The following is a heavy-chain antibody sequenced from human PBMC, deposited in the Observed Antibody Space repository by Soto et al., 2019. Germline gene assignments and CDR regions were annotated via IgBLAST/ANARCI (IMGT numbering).Heavy chain of an antibody. J-gene: IGHJ4*02. CDR3: AEDNRPYSSSSEVDY. Sequence: EVQLVESGGGLVQPGRSLRLSCAASGFTFDDYAMHWVRQAPGKGLEWVSGIRWNSGSIGYADSVKGRFTISRDNAKNSLYLQMNSLRAEDTALYYGAEDNRPYSSSSEVDYWGQGTLVTVSS. D-gene: IGHD6-6*01. V-gene: IGHV3-9*01. CDR1: GFTFDDYA. CDR2: IRWNSGSI.